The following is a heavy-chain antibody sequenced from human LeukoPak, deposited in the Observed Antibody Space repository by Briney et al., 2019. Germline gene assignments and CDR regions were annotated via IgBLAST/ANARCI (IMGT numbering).Heavy chain of an antibody. CDR3: ARVFTNDYGDCGGWDGGYYFDY. CDR2: ISSSGSTI. V-gene: IGHV3-11*01. D-gene: IGHD4-17*01. J-gene: IGHJ4*02. CDR1: GFTFSDYY. Sequence: GGSLRLSCAASGFTFSDYYMSWIRQAPGKGLEWVSYISSSGSTIYYADSVKGRFTISRDNAKNSLYLQMNSLRAEDTAVYYCARVFTNDYGDCGGWDGGYYFDYWGQGTLVTVSS.